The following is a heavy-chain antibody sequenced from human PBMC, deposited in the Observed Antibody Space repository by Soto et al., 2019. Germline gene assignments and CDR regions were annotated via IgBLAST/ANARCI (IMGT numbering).Heavy chain of an antibody. CDR3: ARDLGVSTGYYYYGMDV. J-gene: IGHJ6*02. D-gene: IGHD4-17*01. V-gene: IGHV1-18*01. Sequence: AAVKVSCKASGYTFTIYGISGVLQSPLQWLEGMGWISAYNGNTNYAQKLQGRVTMTTDTSTSTAYMELRSLRSDDTAMYYCARDLGVSTGYYYYGMDVWGQGTTVTVSS. CDR2: ISAYNGNT. CDR1: GYTFTIYG.